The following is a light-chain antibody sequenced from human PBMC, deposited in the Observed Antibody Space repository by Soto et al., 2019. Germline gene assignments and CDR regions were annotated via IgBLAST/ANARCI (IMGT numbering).Light chain of an antibody. V-gene: IGKV1-5*03. J-gene: IGKJ1*01. CDR3: QHYNSYSEA. CDR1: QTISRW. Sequence: RMTQSPFSLSASTVDRVTITCLASQTISRWFAWYQQKPGKAPKLLIYKASTLKSGVPSRFSGSGSGTEFTLTISSLQPDDFATYYCQHYNSYSEAFGQGTKVDI. CDR2: KAS.